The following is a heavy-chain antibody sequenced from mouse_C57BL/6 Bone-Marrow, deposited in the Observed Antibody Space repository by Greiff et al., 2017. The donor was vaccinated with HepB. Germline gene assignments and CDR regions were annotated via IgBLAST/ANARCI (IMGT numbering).Heavy chain of an antibody. CDR3: ERWNTRVVEYDFGY. D-gene: IGHD1-1*01. Sequence: QVQLKQPGAELVKPGASVKLSCKASGYTFTSYWMHWVKQRPGQGLEWIGMIHPNSGSTNYNEKFKSKATLTVDKSSSTDYMQLRSLTSEESAVYYCERWNTRVVEYDFGYWGQGTTITGYS. J-gene: IGHJ2*01. V-gene: IGHV1-64*01. CDR2: IHPNSGST. CDR1: GYTFTSYW.